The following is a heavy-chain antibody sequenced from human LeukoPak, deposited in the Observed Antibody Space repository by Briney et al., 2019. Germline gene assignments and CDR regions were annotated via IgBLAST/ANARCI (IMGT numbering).Heavy chain of an antibody. J-gene: IGHJ4*02. CDR2: IRYDGSNE. CDR3: ASPPGYSSGWYPFDY. CDR1: GVTFSSYG. D-gene: IGHD6-19*01. V-gene: IGHV3-30*02. Sequence: GGSLRLSCVASGVTFSSYGMHWVRQAPGKGLEWVAFIRYDGSNEYYIDSVKGRFTLSRDNSKNTLYLQMNSLRAEDTAVYYCASPPGYSSGWYPFDYWGQGTLVTVSS.